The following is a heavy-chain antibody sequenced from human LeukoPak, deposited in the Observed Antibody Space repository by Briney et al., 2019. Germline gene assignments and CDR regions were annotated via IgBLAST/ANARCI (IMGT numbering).Heavy chain of an antibody. CDR2: ISYDGSNK. D-gene: IGHD6-6*01. CDR3: AKDRDIAARYYYGMDI. CDR1: GFTFSSYG. V-gene: IGHV3-30*18. J-gene: IGHJ6*02. Sequence: GGSLRLSCAASGFTFSSYGMHWVRQAPGKGLEWVAVISYDGSNKYYADSVKGRFTISRDNSKNTLYLQMNSLRAEDTAVYYCAKDRDIAARYYYGMDIWGQGTTVTVSS.